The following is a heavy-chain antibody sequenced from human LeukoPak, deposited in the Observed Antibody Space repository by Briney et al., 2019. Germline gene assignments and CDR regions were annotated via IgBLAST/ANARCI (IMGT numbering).Heavy chain of an antibody. Sequence: GGSLRLSCVATGFTYSSHWMHWVRQAPGKGLVWVSRIYDDGSRINYADSVKGRLTISRDNAKITLYLHLHSLRAEGTSVYYCARGYSRGYYLDYLGQGNLVTVSS. D-gene: IGHD6-19*01. V-gene: IGHV3-74*01. J-gene: IGHJ4*02. CDR1: GFTYSSHW. CDR2: IYDDGSRI. CDR3: ARGYSRGYYLDY.